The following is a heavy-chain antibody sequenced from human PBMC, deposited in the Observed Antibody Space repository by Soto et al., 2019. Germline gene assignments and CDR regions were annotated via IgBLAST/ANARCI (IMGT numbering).Heavy chain of an antibody. CDR1: GGSISSRSYY. J-gene: IGHJ4*02. CDR2: SYYSGNA. Sequence: QLQLQESGPGLVKPSETLSLTCTVSGGSISSRSYYWGWIRQPPGKGLEWIGSSYYSGNAYYNPSLKSRVAVSVDTSKNQFSLKVTSVTATDTAVYYCARHKDTSSRYLLPDFWGQGTLVTVSS. D-gene: IGHD6-13*01. CDR3: ARHKDTSSRYLLPDF. V-gene: IGHV4-39*01.